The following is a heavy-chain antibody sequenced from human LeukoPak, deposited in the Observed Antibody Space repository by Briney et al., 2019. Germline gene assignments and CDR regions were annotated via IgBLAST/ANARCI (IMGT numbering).Heavy chain of an antibody. Sequence: SETLSLTCTVSGGSVSSYYWSWIRQPPGKGLEWIGEINHSGSTNYNPSLKSRVTISVDTSKNQFSLKLSSVTAADTAVYYCARGGWSGYGFTYYYYYYMDVWGKGTTVTVSS. D-gene: IGHD5-18*01. CDR3: ARGGWSGYGFTYYYYYYMDV. V-gene: IGHV4-34*01. CDR1: GGSVSSYY. J-gene: IGHJ6*03. CDR2: INHSGST.